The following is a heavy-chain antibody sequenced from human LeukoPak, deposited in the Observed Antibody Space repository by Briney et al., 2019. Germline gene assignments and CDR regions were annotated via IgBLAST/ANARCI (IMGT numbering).Heavy chain of an antibody. CDR2: IYYSGST. CDR1: GVSISSYY. V-gene: IGHV4-59*01. J-gene: IGHJ6*03. D-gene: IGHD3-16*01. CDR3: ARVTYYYYYMDV. Sequence: PSETLSLTCTVSGVSISSYYWSWIRQPPGKGLEWIAYIYYSGSTNYNPSLKSRVTISVDTSKNQFSLKLSSVTAADTAEYYCARVTYYYYYMDVWGKGTTVTISS.